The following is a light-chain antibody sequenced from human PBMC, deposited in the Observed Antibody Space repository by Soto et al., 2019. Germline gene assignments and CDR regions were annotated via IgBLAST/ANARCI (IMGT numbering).Light chain of an antibody. V-gene: IGLV2-11*01. CDR3: CSYAGSYTWV. J-gene: IGLJ3*02. CDR1: SSDVGGYNY. Sequence: QSALTQPRSVSGSPGQSVTISCTGTSSDVGGYNYVSWYQQHPDKAPKLVIYDVSMRPSGVPDRFSGSKSGNTASLTISGLQAEDEADYYCCSYAGSYTWVFGGGTKLTVL. CDR2: DVS.